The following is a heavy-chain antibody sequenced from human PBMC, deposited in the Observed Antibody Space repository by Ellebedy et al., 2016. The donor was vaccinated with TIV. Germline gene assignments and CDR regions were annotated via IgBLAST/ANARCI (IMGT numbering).Heavy chain of an antibody. CDR3: ARDEGEITMVRGVRLGY. D-gene: IGHD3-10*01. J-gene: IGHJ4*02. CDR2: IIPILDIA. Sequence: ASVKVSCKASGYTFTSYYMHWVRQAPGQGLEWMGRIIPILDIANYAQKFQGRVTITADKSTSTAYMELSSLRSEDTAVYYCARDEGEITMVRGVRLGYWGQGTLVTVSS. CDR1: GYTFTSYY. V-gene: IGHV1-69*04.